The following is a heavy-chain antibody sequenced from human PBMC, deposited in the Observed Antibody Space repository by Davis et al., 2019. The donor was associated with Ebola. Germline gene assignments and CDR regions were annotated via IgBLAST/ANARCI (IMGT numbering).Heavy chain of an antibody. CDR2: IYHSGST. Sequence: GSLRLSCAGSGFSFSSYHMNWVRQAPGKGLEWIGEIYHSGSTNYNPSLKSRVTISVDKSKNQFSLKLSSVTAADTAVYYCARRRIAAAYRFDYWGQGTLVTVSS. CDR1: GFSFSSYHM. V-gene: IGHV4-4*02. D-gene: IGHD6-13*01. CDR3: ARRRIAAAYRFDY. J-gene: IGHJ4*02.